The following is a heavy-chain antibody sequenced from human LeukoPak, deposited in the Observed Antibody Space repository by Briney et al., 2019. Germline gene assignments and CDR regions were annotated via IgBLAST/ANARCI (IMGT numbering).Heavy chain of an antibody. CDR3: ARDPYYYDSSGYYFPTNWFDP. J-gene: IGHJ5*02. D-gene: IGHD3-22*01. Sequence: PGGSLRLSCAASGFTFSDYYMSWIRQAPGKGLEWVSYISSSGSTIYYADSVKGRFTISRDNAKNSLYLQMNSLRAEDTAVYYCARDPYYYDSSGYYFPTNWFDPWGQGTLVTVSS. CDR1: GFTFSDYY. V-gene: IGHV3-11*01. CDR2: ISSSGSTI.